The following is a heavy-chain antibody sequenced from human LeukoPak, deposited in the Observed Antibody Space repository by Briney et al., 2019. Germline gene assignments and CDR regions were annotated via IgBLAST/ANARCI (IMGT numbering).Heavy chain of an antibody. CDR2: IYTSGST. D-gene: IGHD3-16*02. CDR3: ARDRVGGYYDYVWGSYRPYYYYYYMDV. CDR1: GGSISSYY. V-gene: IGHV4-4*07. Sequence: SETLSLTCTVSGGSISSYYWSWIRQPPGKGLEWIGRIYTSGSTNYNPSLKSRVTMSVDTSKNQFSLKLSSLTAADTAVFYCARDRVGGYYDYVWGSYRPYYYYYYMDVWGKGTTVTISS. J-gene: IGHJ6*03.